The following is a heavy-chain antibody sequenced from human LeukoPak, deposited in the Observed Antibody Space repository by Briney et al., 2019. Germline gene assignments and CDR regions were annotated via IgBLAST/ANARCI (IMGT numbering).Heavy chain of an antibody. V-gene: IGHV4-61*01. Sequence: SETLSLTCTVSGGSISSSSFYWTWIRQPPGKGLEWIGYIYYSGSTNYNPSLKSRVTISVDTSKNQFSLKLSSVTAADTAVYYCARVSGYDWESFYDYWGQGTLVTVSS. CDR2: IYYSGST. J-gene: IGHJ4*02. CDR3: ARVSGYDWESFYDY. D-gene: IGHD5-12*01. CDR1: GGSISSSSFY.